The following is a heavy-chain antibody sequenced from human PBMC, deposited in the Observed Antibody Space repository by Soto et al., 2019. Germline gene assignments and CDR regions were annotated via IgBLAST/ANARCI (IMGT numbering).Heavy chain of an antibody. CDR1: GGTFRSYA. Sequence: QVQLVQSGAEVKKPGSSVKVSCKTSGGTFRSYAISWVRQAPGQGLEWMGGIIPIFGTTSYAQRFQGRVTITADESTSTDYMEVSSLRSEDTAVYYCARGYSRSWPAYYYYGMDVWGQGTTVTV. CDR2: IIPIFGTT. D-gene: IGHD6-13*01. J-gene: IGHJ6*02. V-gene: IGHV1-69*01. CDR3: ARGYSRSWPAYYYYGMDV.